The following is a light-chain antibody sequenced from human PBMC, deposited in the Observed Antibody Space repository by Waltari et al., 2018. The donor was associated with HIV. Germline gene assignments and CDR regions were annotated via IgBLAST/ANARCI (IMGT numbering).Light chain of an antibody. V-gene: IGLV1-44*01. CDR3: AAWDDSLDGFV. J-gene: IGLJ1*01. Sequence: QSVLTQPPSASGTPGQRVTISCSGSSSNIGSNTVNWYQQVPGTAPKLLIYSNDHRPSGVPDRFSGSKSGTSASLAISGLQSEDEADYYCAAWDDSLDGFVFGTGTKVTVL. CDR1: SSNIGSNT. CDR2: SND.